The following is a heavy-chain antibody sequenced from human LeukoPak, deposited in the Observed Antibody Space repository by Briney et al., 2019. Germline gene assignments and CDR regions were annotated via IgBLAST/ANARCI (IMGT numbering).Heavy chain of an antibody. V-gene: IGHV4-34*01. J-gene: IGHJ4*02. CDR2: INHSGST. CDR3: ARGRYGWLPFDF. CDR1: GVSFSGYY. D-gene: IGHD3-16*01. Sequence: PSESLSLTCAVYGVSFSGYYWSWIRQPPGKGLEWIGEINHSGSTNYNPSLKSRVTISVDTSKNQFSLKLNSVTAADTAVYYCARGRYGWLPFDFWGQGTLVTVSS.